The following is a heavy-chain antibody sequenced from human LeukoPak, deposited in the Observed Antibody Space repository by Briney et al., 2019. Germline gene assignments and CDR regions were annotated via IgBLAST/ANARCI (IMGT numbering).Heavy chain of an antibody. CDR2: ISGSGGST. D-gene: IGHD6-19*01. V-gene: IGHV3-23*01. J-gene: IGHJ3*02. CDR3: AKDPPGRSVAPDAPFDI. Sequence: GGSLRLSCAASGFSFSNYAMTWVRQAPGRGLEWVSTISGSGGSTYYADSVKGRFTISRDNSKNTLYLQMHSLRGEDTAVYYCAKDPPGRSVAPDAPFDIWGQGTMVTVSS. CDR1: GFSFSNYA.